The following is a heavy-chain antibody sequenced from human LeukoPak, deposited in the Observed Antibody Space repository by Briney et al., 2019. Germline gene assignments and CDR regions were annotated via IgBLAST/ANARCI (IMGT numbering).Heavy chain of an antibody. Sequence: ASVKVSCKASGYTFTGYYMHWVRQAPGQGLEWMGWINPNSGGTNYAQKFQGRVTMTRDTSISTAYMELSRLRSDDTAVYYCAREEVITMVRGTSYYFDYWGQGTLVTVSS. CDR2: INPNSGGT. D-gene: IGHD3-10*01. V-gene: IGHV1-2*02. CDR1: GYTFTGYY. CDR3: AREEVITMVRGTSYYFDY. J-gene: IGHJ4*02.